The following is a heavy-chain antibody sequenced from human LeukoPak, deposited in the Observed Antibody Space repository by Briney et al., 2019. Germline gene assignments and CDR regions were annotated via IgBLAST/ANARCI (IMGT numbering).Heavy chain of an antibody. CDR3: ARAVVRGVIVPADAFDI. J-gene: IGHJ3*02. D-gene: IGHD3-10*01. Sequence: GGSLRLSCAASGFTFSSYAMSWVRQAPGKGLEWVSSISGSSSYIYYGDSVKGRFTISRDNAKNSLFLQMNSLRAEDTAVYYCARAVVRGVIVPADAFDIWGQGTMVTVSS. CDR2: ISGSSSYI. CDR1: GFTFSSYA. V-gene: IGHV3-21*01.